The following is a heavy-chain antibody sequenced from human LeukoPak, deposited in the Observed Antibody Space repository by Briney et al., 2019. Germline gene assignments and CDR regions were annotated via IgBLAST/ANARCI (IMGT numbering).Heavy chain of an antibody. Sequence: PGGSLRLSCAASGFTVSSNYMSWVRQAPGKGLEWVGRIRSKTDGGTTDYAVSVQGRFTISRDDSKNTLYLQMNSLRAEDTAVYYCASRSSSYDSSGYGYWGQGTLVTVSS. CDR3: ASRSSSYDSSGYGY. CDR2: IRSKTDGGTT. CDR1: GFTVSSNY. J-gene: IGHJ4*02. V-gene: IGHV3-15*01. D-gene: IGHD3-22*01.